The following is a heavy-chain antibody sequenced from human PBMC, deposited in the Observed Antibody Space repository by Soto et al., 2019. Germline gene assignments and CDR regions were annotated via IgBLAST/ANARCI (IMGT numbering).Heavy chain of an antibody. CDR3: ARDKSYALSG. CDR1: GFDFSNSW. Sequence: EVQLVESGGGFVQPGGSLRLSCAASGFDFSNSWMHWVRQVPGKGLVWVSHINSDGSSTTYADSVKGRFTISRDNARTTVYLQVESLRGEDTAVYYCARDKSYALSGWGQGTTFTVSS. D-gene: IGHD4-17*01. V-gene: IGHV3-74*03. CDR2: INSDGSST. J-gene: IGHJ6*02.